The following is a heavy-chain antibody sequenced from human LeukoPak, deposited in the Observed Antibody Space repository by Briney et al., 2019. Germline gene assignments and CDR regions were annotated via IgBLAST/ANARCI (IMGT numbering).Heavy chain of an antibody. CDR1: GFTFSIYS. J-gene: IGHJ4*02. Sequence: PGGSLRLSCAASGFTFSIYSMNWVRQTPGKGLEWVSSISSSSSYIYYADSVKGRFTISRDNAKNSLYLQMNSLRAEDTAVYYCAAGGYCSSTSCYHHWGQGTLVTVSS. D-gene: IGHD2-2*01. V-gene: IGHV3-21*01. CDR2: ISSSSSYI. CDR3: AAGGYCSSTSCYHH.